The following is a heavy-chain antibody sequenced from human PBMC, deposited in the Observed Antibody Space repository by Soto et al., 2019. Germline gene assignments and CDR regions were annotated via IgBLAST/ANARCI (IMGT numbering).Heavy chain of an antibody. CDR3: ARDKGPAFDI. V-gene: IGHV3-23*01. CDR1: GFSFDSFA. J-gene: IGHJ3*02. CDR2: VTGRGGTT. Sequence: EVQLLESGGGLVQPGGSVRLSCVASGFSFDSFAMNCVRQAPGKGLEGGSAVTGRGGTTYYRGSVKGRLTVSRDNSKNTVYLAMKSLRVEDTAVYYCARDKGPAFDIWGLGTMVTVSS.